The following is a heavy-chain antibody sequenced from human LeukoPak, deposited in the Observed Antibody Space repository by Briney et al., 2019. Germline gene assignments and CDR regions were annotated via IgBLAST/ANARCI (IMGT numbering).Heavy chain of an antibody. J-gene: IGHJ3*02. CDR2: IYPGDSDT. V-gene: IGHV5-51*01. CDR3: AGSIVVVPAAILGAFDI. Sequence: GESLKISCKGSGYSFTSYWIGWVRQMPGKGPEWMGIIYPGDSDTRYSPSFQGQVTISADKSISTAYLQWSSLKASDTAMYYCAGSIVVVPAAILGAFDIWGQGTMVTVSS. D-gene: IGHD2-2*02. CDR1: GYSFTSYW.